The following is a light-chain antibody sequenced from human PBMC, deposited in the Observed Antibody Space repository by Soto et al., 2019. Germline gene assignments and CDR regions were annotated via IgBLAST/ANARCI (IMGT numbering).Light chain of an antibody. CDR1: QSVSSSY. J-gene: IGKJ3*01. V-gene: IGKV3-20*01. CDR2: GAS. CDR3: PHYTNRPFT. Sequence: EIVLTKSPGTLSLSPGERATLSCRASQSVSSSYLAWYQQKPGQAPRLLIYGASSRATGVPDRFSGSGSGTDFTLTISRLEPEDCALYYCPHYTNRPFTLGPGTKVDIK.